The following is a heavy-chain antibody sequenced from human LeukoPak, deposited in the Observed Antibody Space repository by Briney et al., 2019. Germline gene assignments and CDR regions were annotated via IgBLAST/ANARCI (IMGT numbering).Heavy chain of an antibody. CDR1: GYTFTSYD. CDR3: ARGRITIFGVADNWFDP. V-gene: IGHV1-8*01. CDR2: MNPNSGNT. Sequence: ASXXVSCKASGYTFTSYDINGVGQATGQGSEGMGWMNPNSGNTGSSHKFHGRVPMTRNTSISTAYMELSSLRSEDTAVSYCARGRITIFGVADNWFDPWGQGTLVTVSS. D-gene: IGHD3-3*01. J-gene: IGHJ5*02.